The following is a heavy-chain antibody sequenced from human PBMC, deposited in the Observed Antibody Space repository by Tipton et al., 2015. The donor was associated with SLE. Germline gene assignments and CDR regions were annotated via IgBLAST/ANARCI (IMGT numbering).Heavy chain of an antibody. J-gene: IGHJ2*01. V-gene: IGHV4-59*01. D-gene: IGHD5-24*01. CDR1: GGSIRSYY. CDR2: VYYVGST. CDR3: ARRGYKSWYFDL. Sequence: TLSLTCTASGGSIRSYYWNWIRQSPGKGLEWIGNVYYVGSTNYNPSLKGRVTISVATSKNQFSLKLRSVTAADTAVYYCARRGYKSWYFDLWGRGALVTVSS.